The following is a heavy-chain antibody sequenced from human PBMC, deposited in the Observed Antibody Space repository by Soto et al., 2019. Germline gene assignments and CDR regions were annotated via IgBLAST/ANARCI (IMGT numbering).Heavy chain of an antibody. J-gene: IGHJ6*02. CDR1: GYTFTNYW. D-gene: IGHD3-3*01. CDR2: IYPGDSDT. V-gene: IGHV5-51*01. CDR3: AATIFYYGMDV. Sequence: GESLKISCKGSGYTFTNYWIGWVRQMPGKGLEWMGIIYPGDSDTKYNPSFQGQVTISADKSITTTYLQWSSLKAVDTAIYYCAATIFYYGMDVWGQGTRVTVSS.